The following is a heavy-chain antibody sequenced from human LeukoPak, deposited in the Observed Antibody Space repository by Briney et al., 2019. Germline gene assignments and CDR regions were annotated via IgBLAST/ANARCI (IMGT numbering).Heavy chain of an antibody. J-gene: IGHJ3*02. CDR1: GFTLSSHN. Sequence: PGGSLRLSCEASGFTLSSHNINWVRQAPGKGLEWVSHISSSGSITYYGDSVKGRITISRDNAKNSVSLYMNSLRAEDSAVYYCARPGITAFDIWGQGTMVTVSS. CDR2: ISSSGSIT. V-gene: IGHV3-48*01. CDR3: ARPGITAFDI. D-gene: IGHD3-10*01.